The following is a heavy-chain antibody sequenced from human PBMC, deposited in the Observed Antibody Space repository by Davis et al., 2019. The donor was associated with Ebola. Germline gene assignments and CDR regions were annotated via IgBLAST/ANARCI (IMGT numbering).Heavy chain of an antibody. CDR1: GFTFSSYD. V-gene: IGHV3-13*01. D-gene: IGHD2-2*02. J-gene: IGHJ6*02. CDR3: ARDSYCSSTSCYTGTYYYYGMDV. Sequence: GESLKISCAASGFTFSSYDMHWVRQATGKGLEWVSAIGTAGDTYYPGSVKGRFTISRDNSKNTLYLQMNSRRAEDTAVYYCARDSYCSSTSCYTGTYYYYGMDVWGQGTTVTVSS. CDR2: IGTAGDT.